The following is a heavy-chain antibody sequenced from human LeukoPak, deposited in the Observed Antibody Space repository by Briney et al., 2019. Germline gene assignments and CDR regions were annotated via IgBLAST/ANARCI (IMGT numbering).Heavy chain of an antibody. CDR3: AREGYYDSSGYRMVGAFDI. CDR2: IYHSGST. D-gene: IGHD3-22*01. J-gene: IGHJ3*02. V-gene: IGHV4-30-2*01. Sequence: SETLSRTCAVSGGSISSGGYSWGWIRQPPGEGLEWIGYIYHSGSTYYNPSLKSRVTISVARSKNQFSLKLSSVTAADTAVYYCAREGYYDSSGYRMVGAFDIWGQGTMVTVSS. CDR1: GGSISSGGYS.